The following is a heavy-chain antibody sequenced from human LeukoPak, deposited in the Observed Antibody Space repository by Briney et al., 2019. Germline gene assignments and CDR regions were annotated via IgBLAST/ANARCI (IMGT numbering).Heavy chain of an antibody. CDR3: ARDSSGFGYFDY. CDR2: IYYSGST. CDR1: GGSISSYY. Sequence: SETLSLTCTVSGGSISSYYWSWIQQPPGKGLEWIGYIYYSGSTNYNPSLKSRVTISVDTSRKQFSLKLSSVTAADTAVYYCARDSSGFGYFDYWGQGTLVTVSS. J-gene: IGHJ4*02. V-gene: IGHV4-59*01. D-gene: IGHD6-19*01.